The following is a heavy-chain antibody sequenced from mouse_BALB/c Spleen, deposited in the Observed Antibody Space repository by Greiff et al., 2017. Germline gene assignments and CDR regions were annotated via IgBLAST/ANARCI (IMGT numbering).Heavy chain of an antibody. CDR2: ISSGSSTI. Sequence: EVKLVESGGGLVQPGGSRKLSCAASGFTFSSFGMHWVRQAPEKGLEWVAYISSGSSTIYYADTVKGRFTISRDNPKNTLFLQMTSLRSEDTAMYYCSGLGRGVDYWGQGTSVTVAS. J-gene: IGHJ4*01. V-gene: IGHV5-17*02. D-gene: IGHD4-1*01. CDR3: SGLGRGVDY. CDR1: GFTFSSFG.